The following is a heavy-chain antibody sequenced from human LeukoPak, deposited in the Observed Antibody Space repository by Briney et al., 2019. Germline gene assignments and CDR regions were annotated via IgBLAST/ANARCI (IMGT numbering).Heavy chain of an antibody. D-gene: IGHD1-1*01. J-gene: IGHJ4*02. CDR3: ARPNWNDVSYFDY. CDR1: GFTFSNYW. CDR2: VNSDGSST. V-gene: IGHV3-74*01. Sequence: GGSLRLSCAASGFTFSNYWMHWVRQAPGKGLVWVSRVNSDGSSTGYADSVKGRFTISRDNSKNTLYLQMNSLRAEDTAVYYCARPNWNDVSYFDYWGQGTLVTVSS.